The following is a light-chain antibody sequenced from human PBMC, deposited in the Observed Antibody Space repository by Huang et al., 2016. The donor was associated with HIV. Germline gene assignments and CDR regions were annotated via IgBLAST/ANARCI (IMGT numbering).Light chain of an antibody. CDR2: SAS. CDR1: PSISTN. CDR3: QQGET. V-gene: IGKV3-15*01. Sequence: EIMLTQSPATLSVSPGGRATLSCRASPSISTNLAWYQQKPGLAPRLLIYSASTRATGIPARFSGSGSGTEFTLTISSLQSEDFAVYYCQQGETFGQGTKLEIK. J-gene: IGKJ2*01.